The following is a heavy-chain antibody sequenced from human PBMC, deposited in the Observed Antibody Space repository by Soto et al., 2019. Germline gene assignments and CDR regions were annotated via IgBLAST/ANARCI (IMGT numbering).Heavy chain of an antibody. V-gene: IGHV4-34*01. CDR2: INHSGST. CDR3: ARSGEGCSSTSCYTRLYYYYYYGMDV. J-gene: IGHJ6*02. CDR1: GGSFSGYY. Sequence: PSETLSLTCAVYGGSFSGYYWSWIRQPPGKGLEWIGEINHSGSTNYNPSLKSRVTISVDTSKNQFSLKLSSVTAADTAVYYCARSGEGCSSTSCYTRLYYYYYYGMDVWGQGTTVTVS. D-gene: IGHD2-2*02.